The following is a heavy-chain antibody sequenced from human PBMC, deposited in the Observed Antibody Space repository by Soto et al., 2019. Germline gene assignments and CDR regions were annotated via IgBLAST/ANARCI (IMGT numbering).Heavy chain of an antibody. CDR2: IYPYDSDT. J-gene: IGHJ4*01. V-gene: IGHV5-51*01. CDR3: ARHLVGSTRGNFDY. CDR1: GYSFTSYW. D-gene: IGHD2-2*01. Sequence: PGASLKISCKTSGYSFTSYWIGWVRQMPGKGMEWVGNIYPYDSDTRYSPSFQGQVTISADTSITTAYLQWSGLRASDTAMYFCARHLVGSTRGNFDYWGQGTLVTVSS.